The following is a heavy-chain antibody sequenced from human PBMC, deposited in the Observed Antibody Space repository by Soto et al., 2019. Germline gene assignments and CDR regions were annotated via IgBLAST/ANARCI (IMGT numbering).Heavy chain of an antibody. CDR2: IIPRSGTS. J-gene: IGHJ6*01. V-gene: IGHV1-69*01. Sequence: VQYWAEVKKPRSSVKVSCKASGDTFSTYTITWVRQAPGKVIGWMGGIIPRSGTSHYAQTFQGRVIFAVDESTSTAYFELCSMMSEDPAVYSCAIGENYVTPTTQDVWRQGTMVSVSS. D-gene: IGHD3-10*01. CDR3: AIGENYVTPTTQDV. CDR1: GDTFSTYT.